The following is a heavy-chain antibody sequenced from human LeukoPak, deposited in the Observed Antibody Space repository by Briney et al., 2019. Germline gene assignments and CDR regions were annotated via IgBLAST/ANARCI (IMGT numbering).Heavy chain of an antibody. CDR2: VGRGGGDT. V-gene: IGHV3-23*01. D-gene: IGHD1-1*01. Sequence: PGGSLRLSCVASGFTFSNNAASWFRQAPGKGLEWVSTVGRGGGDTYYADSVRGRFTISKDSSKNTLQMNSLSAEDTAMYYCVKHSGGVYGNSDYWGQGILVTVSS. CDR3: VKHSGGVYGNSDY. J-gene: IGHJ4*02. CDR1: GFTFSNNA.